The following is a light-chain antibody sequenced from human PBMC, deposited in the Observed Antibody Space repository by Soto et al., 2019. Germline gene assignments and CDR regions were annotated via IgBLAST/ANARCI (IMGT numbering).Light chain of an antibody. CDR2: GAS. V-gene: IGKV3-20*01. J-gene: IGKJ4*01. CDR1: QSVSSSY. CDR3: QQYGSSLALT. Sequence: EIVLTQSPGTLYLSPGERATLSCRASQSVSSSYLAWYQQKPGQAPRLIIYGASSRATGIPDRFSGSGSGTDFTLTISRLEPEDFAVYYCQQYGSSLALTFGGGTKVEIK.